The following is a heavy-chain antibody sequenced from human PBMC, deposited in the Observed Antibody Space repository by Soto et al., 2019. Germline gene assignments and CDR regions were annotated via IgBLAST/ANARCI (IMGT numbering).Heavy chain of an antibody. Sequence: QVQLVESGGGVVQPGRSLRLSCAASGFTFSSYGMHWVRQAPGKGLEWVAVISDDGSNTYYADSVKGRFTISRDNSKNTLYLVMNRLRAEDTDVYYCAKMSHRNLRGRWDVEYSMDVWGQGPTVTVSS. CDR2: ISDDGSNT. CDR3: AKMSHRNLRGRWDVEYSMDV. J-gene: IGHJ6*02. V-gene: IGHV3-30*18. D-gene: IGHD1-26*01. CDR1: GFTFSSYG.